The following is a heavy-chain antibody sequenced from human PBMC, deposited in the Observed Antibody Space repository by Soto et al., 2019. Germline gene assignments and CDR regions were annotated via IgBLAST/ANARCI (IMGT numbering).Heavy chain of an antibody. CDR3: ARVVPLVRGPADP. V-gene: IGHV3-21*01. CDR2: IDHTSDYI. CDR1: GFSFSTYS. J-gene: IGHJ5*02. Sequence: EEQLVESGGGLVKPGGSLRLSCAASGFSFSTYSMMLVRQAPGKGLEWVSSIDHTSDYIYYSDSVNGRFTTSRDNAKNALYLQIHRLRAEDTAVYFCARVVPLVRGPADPWGQGTLVTVSS. D-gene: IGHD3-10*01.